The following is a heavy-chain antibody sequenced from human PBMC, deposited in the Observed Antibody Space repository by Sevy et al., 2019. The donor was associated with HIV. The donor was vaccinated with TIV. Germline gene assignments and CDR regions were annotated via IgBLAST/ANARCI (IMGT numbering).Heavy chain of an antibody. CDR1: GFTFSDHY. CDR2: TRNKADSNTA. J-gene: IGHJ4*02. V-gene: IGHV3-72*01. D-gene: IGHD6-13*01. CDR3: ATHAGLAAAGRVFDY. Sequence: GGSLRLSCAASGFTFSDHYMEWVRQAPGKGLEWVGRTRNKADSNTAEYAAAVKGRFTISRDDSKNSLYLQMNGLKTEDTALYYCATHAGLAAAGRVFDYWGQGTLVTVSS.